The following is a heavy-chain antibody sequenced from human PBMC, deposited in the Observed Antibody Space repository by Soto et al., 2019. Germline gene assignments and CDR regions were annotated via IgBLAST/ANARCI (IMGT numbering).Heavy chain of an antibody. Sequence: GGSLRLSCAASGFTFSSYSMNWVRQAPGKGLEWVSSISSSSSYIYYADSVKGRFTISRDNAKNSLYLQMNSLRAEDTAVYYCARDRSYHHYNIYFEGYYYYYGMDVWGQGTTVTVSS. D-gene: IGHD4-4*01. J-gene: IGHJ6*02. CDR1: GFTFSSYS. V-gene: IGHV3-21*01. CDR3: ARDRSYHHYNIYFEGYYYYYGMDV. CDR2: ISSSSSYI.